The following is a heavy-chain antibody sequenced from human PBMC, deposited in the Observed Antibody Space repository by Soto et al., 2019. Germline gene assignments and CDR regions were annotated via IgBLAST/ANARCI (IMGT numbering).Heavy chain of an antibody. V-gene: IGHV3-7*03. J-gene: IGHJ5*02. CDR1: GFTFSSYS. Sequence: EVQLLESGGGLVQPGGSLRLSCAASGFTFSSYSMSWVRQAPGKGLEWVANIKQDGSEKYYVDGVKGRFTISRDNAKNSLYLQMNSLRAEDTAVYYCARDVAVAGNWFDPWGQGILVTVSS. D-gene: IGHD6-19*01. CDR2: IKQDGSEK. CDR3: ARDVAVAGNWFDP.